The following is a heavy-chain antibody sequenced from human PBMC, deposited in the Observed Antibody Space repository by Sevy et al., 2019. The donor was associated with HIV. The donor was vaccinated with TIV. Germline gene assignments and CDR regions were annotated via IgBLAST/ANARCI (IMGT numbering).Heavy chain of an antibody. CDR3: ARDSTRMKDDSDAFDI. Sequence: GGSLRLSCAASGFTFSSYSMNWVRQAPGKGLEWVSSISSSSSYIYYADSVKGRFTISRDNAKNSLYLQMNSLRAEDTAVYYCARDSTRMKDDSDAFDIWGQGTMVTVSS. D-gene: IGHD1-1*01. J-gene: IGHJ3*02. V-gene: IGHV3-21*01. CDR2: ISSSSSYI. CDR1: GFTFSSYS.